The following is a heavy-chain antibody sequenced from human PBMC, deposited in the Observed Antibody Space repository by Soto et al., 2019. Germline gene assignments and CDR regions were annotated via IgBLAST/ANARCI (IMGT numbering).Heavy chain of an antibody. J-gene: IGHJ4*02. Sequence: SETLSLTCAVYGGSFSGYYWSWIRQPPGKGLEWIGEINHSGSTNYNPSLKSRVTISVDTSKNQFSLKLSSVTAADTAVYYCASLGGLNSYGYLKDYWGQGTLVTVSS. D-gene: IGHD5-18*01. V-gene: IGHV4-34*01. CDR2: INHSGST. CDR1: GGSFSGYY. CDR3: ASLGGLNSYGYLKDY.